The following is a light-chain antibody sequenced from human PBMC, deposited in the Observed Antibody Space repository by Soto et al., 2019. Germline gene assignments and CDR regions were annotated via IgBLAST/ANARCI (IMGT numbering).Light chain of an antibody. V-gene: IGLV2-8*01. Sequence: QSALTQPPSASGSPGQSVTISCTGTSRDVGGYDYVSWYQQHPGNAPKLIIYELNNRPSGVPDRVSGSKSGNTASLTVSGLQAEDEADYYCSSYASGNAYVFGTGTKLTVL. J-gene: IGLJ1*01. CDR2: ELN. CDR3: SSYASGNAYV. CDR1: SRDVGGYDY.